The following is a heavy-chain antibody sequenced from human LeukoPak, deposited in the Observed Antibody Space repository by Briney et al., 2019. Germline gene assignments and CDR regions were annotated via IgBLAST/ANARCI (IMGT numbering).Heavy chain of an antibody. J-gene: IGHJ4*02. D-gene: IGHD6-6*01. V-gene: IGHV3-21*01. CDR3: ARDKGTSYLSSFDY. CDR1: AFTFSSYS. Sequence: GGSLTPSWPPAAFTFSSYSTNSARHAPGKGLEWLSSISSSTNYIYYADSVKGRFTISRDNSKNTLYLQMNSLRAADTAVYYCARDKGTSYLSSFDYWGQGTLVTVSS. CDR2: ISSSTNYI.